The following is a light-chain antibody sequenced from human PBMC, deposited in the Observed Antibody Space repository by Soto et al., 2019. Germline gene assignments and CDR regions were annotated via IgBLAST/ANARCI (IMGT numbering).Light chain of an antibody. J-gene: IGKJ4*01. CDR2: DAS. CDR3: QQRSSWPRA. V-gene: IGKV3-11*01. CDR1: QNINTY. Sequence: EIVLTQSPDTLSLSLGERATLSCRASQNINTYLVWYQQKPGQAPRLLIYDASKRATGIPDRFSGSGSWTDFTLTISSLAPEDFALYYCQQRSSWPRAFGGGTKVEIK.